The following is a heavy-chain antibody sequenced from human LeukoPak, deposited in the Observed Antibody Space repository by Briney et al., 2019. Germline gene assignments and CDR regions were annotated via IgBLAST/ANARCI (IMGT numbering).Heavy chain of an antibody. V-gene: IGHV1-69*05. CDR2: IIPIFGTA. CDR3: ARSSYYYDSSGYLAWDAFDI. CDR1: GGTFSSYA. J-gene: IGHJ3*02. D-gene: IGHD3-22*01. Sequence: SVKVSCKASGGTFSSYAISWVRQAPGQGLEWMGGIIPIFGTANYAQKFQGRVTITTDESTSTAYMELSSLRSEDTAVYYCARSSYYYDSSGYLAWDAFDIWGQGTMVTVSS.